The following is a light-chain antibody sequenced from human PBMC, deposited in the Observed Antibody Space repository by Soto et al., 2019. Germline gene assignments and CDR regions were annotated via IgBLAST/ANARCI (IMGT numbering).Light chain of an antibody. CDR2: DNN. CDR1: SSNIGNNY. Sequence: QSVLTQSPSVSAAPGQQVTISCSGSSSNIGNNYVSWYQQLPGTAPKVLIYDNNKRPSGIPDRFSGSKSATSATLVITGLQTGDEADYYCGAWDSSLHAGVFGGGTKLTVL. V-gene: IGLV1-51*01. CDR3: GAWDSSLHAGV. J-gene: IGLJ2*01.